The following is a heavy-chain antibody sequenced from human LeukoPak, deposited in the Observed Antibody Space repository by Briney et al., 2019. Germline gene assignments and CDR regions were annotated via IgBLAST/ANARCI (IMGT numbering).Heavy chain of an antibody. J-gene: IGHJ3*02. V-gene: IGHV3-74*01. CDR1: GFXFSNYW. CDR2: INNDGRST. CDR3: VRDRAVSPFPPDAFDM. D-gene: IGHD4-17*01. Sequence: GGSLRLSCAASGFXFSNYWMHWVRQAPGKGLVWVSRINNDGRSTKYADSVKGRFTISRDNAKNTLYLQMNSLRAEDTAVYYCVRDRAVSPFPPDAFDMWGQGIMVTVAS.